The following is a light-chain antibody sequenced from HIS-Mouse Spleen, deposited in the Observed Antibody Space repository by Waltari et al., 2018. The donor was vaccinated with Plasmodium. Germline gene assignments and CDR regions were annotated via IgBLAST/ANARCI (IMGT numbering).Light chain of an antibody. CDR2: GAS. CDR1: QSCSSN. J-gene: IGKJ3*01. CDR3: QQYNNWSFT. V-gene: IGKV3-15*01. Sequence: EIVMTQSPATLSVSPGERATLSCRASQSCSSNLAWYQQKPGQAPRLLIYGASTRATGIPARFSGSGSGTEFTLTISSLQSEDLAVYYCQQYNNWSFTFGPGTKVDIK.